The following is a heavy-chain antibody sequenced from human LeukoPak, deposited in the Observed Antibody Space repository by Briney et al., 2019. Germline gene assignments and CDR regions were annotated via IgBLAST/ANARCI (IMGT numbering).Heavy chain of an antibody. CDR3: ARDHELVADY. Sequence: PGGSLRLSCAASGFTFSSYSMNWVRQVPGKGLEWVSYISSSSSTIYYADSVKGRFTISRDNAKNSLYLQMNSLRAEDTAVYYCARDHELVADYWGQGTLVTVSS. CDR1: GFTFSSYS. V-gene: IGHV3-48*01. J-gene: IGHJ4*02. D-gene: IGHD2-8*02. CDR2: ISSSSSTI.